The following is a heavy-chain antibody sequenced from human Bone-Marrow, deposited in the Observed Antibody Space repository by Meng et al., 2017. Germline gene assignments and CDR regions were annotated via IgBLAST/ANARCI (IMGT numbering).Heavy chain of an antibody. D-gene: IGHD3-22*01. J-gene: IGHJ3*02. CDR2: ISSSSSYI. Sequence: GGSLRLSCAASGFTFSSYSMNWVRQAPGKGLEWVSSISSSSSYIYYADSVKGRFTISRDNAKNSLYLQMNSLRAEDTAVYYCARDYDSSGYYYHRAFDIWGQGTMVTVSS. CDR1: GFTFSSYS. CDR3: ARDYDSSGYYYHRAFDI. V-gene: IGHV3-21*01.